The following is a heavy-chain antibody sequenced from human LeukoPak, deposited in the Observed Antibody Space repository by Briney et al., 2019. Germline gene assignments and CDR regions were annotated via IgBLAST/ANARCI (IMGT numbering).Heavy chain of an antibody. CDR3: ARGLGIAAAGTLGY. D-gene: IGHD6-13*01. Sequence: SETLSLTCAVYVGSFSGYYWSWIRQPPGKGLEWIGEINHSGSTNYNSSLKSRVTISVDTSKNQFSLKLSSVTAADTAVYYCARGLGIAAAGTLGYWGQGTLVTVSS. CDR2: INHSGST. J-gene: IGHJ4*02. CDR1: VGSFSGYY. V-gene: IGHV4-34*01.